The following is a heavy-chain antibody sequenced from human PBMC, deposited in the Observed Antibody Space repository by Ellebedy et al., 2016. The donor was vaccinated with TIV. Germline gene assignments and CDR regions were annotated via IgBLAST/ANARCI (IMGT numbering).Heavy chain of an antibody. CDR2: INPSVVST. V-gene: IGHV1-46*01. D-gene: IGHD3-22*01. CDR1: GYTFTSYY. J-gene: IGHJ4*02. CDR3: ARDSYNSSGFDC. Sequence: AASVKVSCKASGYTFTSYYMHWVRQAPGQGLEWMGIINPSVVSTSYAQKFQGRVTMTRDTSTSTVYMELSRLRSEDTSVYYCARDSYNSSGFDCWGQGTLVTVSS.